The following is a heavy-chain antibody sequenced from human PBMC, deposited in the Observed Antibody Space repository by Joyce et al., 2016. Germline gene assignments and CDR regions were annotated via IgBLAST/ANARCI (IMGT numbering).Heavy chain of an antibody. D-gene: IGHD3-22*01. J-gene: IGHJ4*02. Sequence: QLQLQESGPGLVKPSETLSLTCSVSGGSISSSSYYWGWIRQPPGKGLEWIGTIYYGGSSYYNPSLKSRGNISVDTSKNQFSLKLRSVTAADTAVYYCARHRDDSSGYYRYYFDYWGQGTLVPVSS. V-gene: IGHV4-39*01. CDR1: GGSISSSSYY. CDR2: IYYGGSS. CDR3: ARHRDDSSGYYRYYFDY.